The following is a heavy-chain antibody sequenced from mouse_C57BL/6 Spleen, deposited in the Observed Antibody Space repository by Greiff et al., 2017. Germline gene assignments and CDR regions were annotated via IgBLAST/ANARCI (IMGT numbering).Heavy chain of an antibody. CDR3: ARNYDYDEERAPFAY. CDR2: IYPRSGNT. CDR1: GYTFTSYG. J-gene: IGHJ3*01. Sequence: QVHVKQSGAELARPGASVKLSCKASGYTFTSYGISWVKQRTGQGLEWIGEIYPRSGNTYYNEKFKGKATLTADKSSSTAYMELRSLTSEDSAVYFCARNYDYDEERAPFAYWGQGTLVTVSA. V-gene: IGHV1-81*01. D-gene: IGHD2-4*01.